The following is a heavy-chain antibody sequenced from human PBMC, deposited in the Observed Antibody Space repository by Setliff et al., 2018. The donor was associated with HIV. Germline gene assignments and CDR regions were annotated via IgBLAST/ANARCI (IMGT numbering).Heavy chain of an antibody. V-gene: IGHV1-46*01. J-gene: IGHJ6*03. CDR1: GYTFTSYY. CDR2: INPSGGST. D-gene: IGHD3-22*01. Sequence: ASVKVSCKASGYTFTSYYMHWVRQAPGQGLEWMGIINPSGGSTSYAQTFQGRVTMTRDTSTSTVYMELSSLRSEDTAVYYCARDGVRGYDSSGYLFSWVRRFHHDYYYYYMDVWGKGTTVTVSS. CDR3: ARDGVRGYDSSGYLFSWVRRFHHDYYYYYMDV.